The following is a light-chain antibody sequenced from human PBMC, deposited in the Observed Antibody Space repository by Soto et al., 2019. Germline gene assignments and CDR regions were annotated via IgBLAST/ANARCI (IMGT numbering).Light chain of an antibody. V-gene: IGKV1-39*01. Sequence: DIEMTQSPSSLSASVGDWVTIPCRASQSIRNHVNWYQQKPGKAPKLLIYGAFRLQSGVPSRFSGSGSGTEFTLTISSLQPEDFATYYCQQSYSTLWTFAQGTKVDIK. J-gene: IGKJ1*01. CDR1: QSIRNH. CDR2: GAF. CDR3: QQSYSTLWT.